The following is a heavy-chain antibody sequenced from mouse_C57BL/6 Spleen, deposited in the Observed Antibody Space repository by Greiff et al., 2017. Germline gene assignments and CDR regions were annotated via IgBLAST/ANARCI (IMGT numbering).Heavy chain of an antibody. CDR3: ASICCPSFDY. J-gene: IGHJ2*01. V-gene: IGHV1-64*01. CDR1: GYTFTSYW. CDR2: IHPNSGST. Sequence: QVQLQQSGAELVKPGASVKLSCKASGYTFTSYWMHWVKQRPGQGLEWIGMIHPNSGSTNYNEKFKSKATLPVDKSSSTAYMQLSSLTSEDSAVYYCASICCPSFDYWGQGTTLTVSS.